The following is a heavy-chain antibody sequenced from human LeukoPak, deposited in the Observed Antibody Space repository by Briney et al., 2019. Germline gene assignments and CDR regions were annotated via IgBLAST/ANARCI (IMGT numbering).Heavy chain of an antibody. V-gene: IGHV4-59*01. CDR2: IYYSGST. CDR1: GGSISSYY. Sequence: SETLSLTCTVSGGSISSYYWSWIRQPPRKGLEWIGYIYYSGSTNYNPSLKSRVTISVDTSKNQFSLKLTSVTAADTAVYYCARGRWRIDYWGQGTLVTVSS. D-gene: IGHD4-23*01. CDR3: ARGRWRIDY. J-gene: IGHJ4*02.